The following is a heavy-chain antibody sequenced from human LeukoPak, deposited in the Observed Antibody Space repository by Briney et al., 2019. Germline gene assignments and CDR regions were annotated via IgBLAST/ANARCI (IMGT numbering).Heavy chain of an antibody. J-gene: IGHJ4*02. D-gene: IGHD3-10*01. V-gene: IGHV4-61*02. CDR1: GGSISSGSYY. CDR3: AREEMVRGVTVPFDY. Sequence: SETLSLTCTVSGGSISSGSYYWSWIRQPAGKGLEWIGRIYTSGSTNYNPSLKSRVTISVDTSKNQFSLKLSSVTAADTAVYYCAREEMVRGVTVPFDYWGQGTLVTVSS. CDR2: IYTSGST.